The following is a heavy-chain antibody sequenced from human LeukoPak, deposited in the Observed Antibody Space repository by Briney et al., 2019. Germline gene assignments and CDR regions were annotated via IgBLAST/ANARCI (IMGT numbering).Heavy chain of an antibody. CDR3: ARVARAGDYQEIDY. V-gene: IGHV3-21*01. D-gene: IGHD2-21*01. CDR1: GFTFSSYS. CDR2: ISTSSTYI. J-gene: IGHJ4*02. Sequence: GGSLRLSCAASGFTFSSYSMNWVRQAPGKGLEWVSSISTSSTYIYYADSVKGRFTISRDNAKNSLYLQMNSLRAEDTAVYYCARVARAGDYQEIDYWGPGTLVTVAS.